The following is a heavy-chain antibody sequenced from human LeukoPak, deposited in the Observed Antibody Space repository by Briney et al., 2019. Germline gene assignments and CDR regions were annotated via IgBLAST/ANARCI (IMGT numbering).Heavy chain of an antibody. J-gene: IGHJ4*02. D-gene: IGHD3-10*01. CDR3: ARAHYYGSGSYQYYFDY. CDR1: GGSISSGSYY. CDR2: IYTSGST. V-gene: IGHV4-61*02. Sequence: PSETLSLTCTVSGGSISSGSYYWSWIRQPAGKGLEWIGRIYTSGSTNYNPSLKSRVTISVDTSKNQFSLKLSSVTVADTAVYYCARAHYYGSGSYQYYFDYWGQGTLVTVSS.